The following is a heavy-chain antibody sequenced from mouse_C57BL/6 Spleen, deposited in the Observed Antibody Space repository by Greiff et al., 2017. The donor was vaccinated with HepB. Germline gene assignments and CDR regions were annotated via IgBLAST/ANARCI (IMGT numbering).Heavy chain of an antibody. J-gene: IGHJ4*01. CDR2: INPSTGGT. Sequence: EVKVEESGPELVKPGASVKISCKASGYSFTGYYMNWVKQSPEKSLEWIGEINPSTGGTTYNQKFKAKATLTVDKSSSTAYMQLKSLTSEDSAVYYCARRLGAMDYWGQGTSVTVSS. D-gene: IGHD4-1*01. V-gene: IGHV1-42*01. CDR3: ARRLGAMDY. CDR1: GYSFTGYY.